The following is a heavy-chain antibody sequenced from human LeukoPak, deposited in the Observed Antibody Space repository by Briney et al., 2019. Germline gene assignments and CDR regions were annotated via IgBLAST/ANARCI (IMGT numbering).Heavy chain of an antibody. Sequence: GGSLRLSCAASGFSFTRYSMKCVRQAPGKGLEWVSYIRAGRDTIFYADSPKGRFTITRDNAKNSLYLQMNTLRDEDTAVYYCAADRVWAFEHWGPGALVSVSP. CDR1: GFSFTRYS. CDR3: AADRVWAFEH. D-gene: IGHD5/OR15-5a*01. J-gene: IGHJ4*02. V-gene: IGHV3-48*02. CDR2: IRAGRDTI.